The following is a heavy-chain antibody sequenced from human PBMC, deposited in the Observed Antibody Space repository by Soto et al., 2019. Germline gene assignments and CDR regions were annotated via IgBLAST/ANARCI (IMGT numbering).Heavy chain of an antibody. Sequence: QVQLVQSGAEVKKPGSSVKVSCKASGGTFSSYTISWVRQAPGQGLEWMGRIIPILGIANYAQKFQGRVTITADKSTSTAYMELSSLRSEDTAVYYCAIFTYYYDSSGYYHAVDYWGQGTLVTVSS. CDR2: IIPILGIA. CDR3: AIFTYYYDSSGYYHAVDY. D-gene: IGHD3-22*01. J-gene: IGHJ4*02. V-gene: IGHV1-69*02. CDR1: GGTFSSYT.